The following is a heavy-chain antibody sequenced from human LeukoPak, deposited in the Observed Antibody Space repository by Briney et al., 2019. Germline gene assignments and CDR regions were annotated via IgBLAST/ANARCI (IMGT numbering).Heavy chain of an antibody. CDR2: IYYSGST. Sequence: SETLSLTRTGSCGSISNYYCSWIRQPPGKRLEWIGDIYYSGSTNYNPSLKRRVTISVDTSKNQFSVKLSSVTAADTAVYYCARVASGWSRAYYYYMDVWGKGTTVTVSS. V-gene: IGHV4-59*01. CDR3: ARVASGWSRAYYYYMDV. CDR1: CGSISNYY. D-gene: IGHD6-19*01. J-gene: IGHJ6*03.